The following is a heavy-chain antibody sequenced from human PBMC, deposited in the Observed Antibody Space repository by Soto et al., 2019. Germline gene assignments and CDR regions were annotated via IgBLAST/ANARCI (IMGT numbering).Heavy chain of an antibody. CDR3: ARGSTTVWVNWFDP. D-gene: IGHD4-17*01. CDR2: IYHSGST. V-gene: IGHV4-38-2*01. Sequence: SETLSLTCAVSGYSISSGYYWGWIRQPPGKGPEWIGSIYHSGSTYYNPSLKSRVTISVDTSKNQFSLKLSSVTAADTAVYYCARGSTTVWVNWFDPWGQGTLVTVSS. CDR1: GYSISSGYY. J-gene: IGHJ5*02.